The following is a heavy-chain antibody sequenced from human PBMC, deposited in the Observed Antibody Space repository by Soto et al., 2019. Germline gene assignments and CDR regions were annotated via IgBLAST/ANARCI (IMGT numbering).Heavy chain of an antibody. J-gene: IGHJ1*01. CDR2: IYYSGST. D-gene: IGHD3-22*01. CDR3: ARGYYSDSSGYYWVEYFQH. CDR1: GGSISSGGYY. Sequence: QVQLQESGPGLVKPSQTLSLTCTVSGGSISSGGYYWSWIRQHPGKVLEWIGHIYYSGSTYYNPYLKSRVTISVDTSKNQFSLKLSSVTAADTAVYYCARGYYSDSSGYYWVEYFQHWGQGTLVTVSS. V-gene: IGHV4-31*03.